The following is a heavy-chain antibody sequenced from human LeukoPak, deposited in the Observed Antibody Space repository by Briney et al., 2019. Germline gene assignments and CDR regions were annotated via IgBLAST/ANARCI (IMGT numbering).Heavy chain of an antibody. D-gene: IGHD3-9*01. V-gene: IGHV3-53*01. J-gene: IGHJ3*02. CDR2: IYSGGST. Sequence: PGGSLTLSCAASGFTVSSNYMNWVRQAPGQGLERVSVIYSGGSTYYSDSVLVRFTISRANSKNSLYLQMISPRAAATAVYYCARGLTGHAAFDIWGQGTMVTVSS. CDR3: ARGLTGHAAFDI. CDR1: GFTVSSNY.